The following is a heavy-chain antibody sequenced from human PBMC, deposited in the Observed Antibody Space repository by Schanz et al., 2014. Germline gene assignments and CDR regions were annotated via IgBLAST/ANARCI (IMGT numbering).Heavy chain of an antibody. Sequence: EAQLLESGGGLVQPGGSLRLSCEASGFAFTSNAMTWVRQAPGKGLEWVGHSRNKGHSYTSEYAASVKGRFTISRDESESSLYLQMDSLKTEDTAVYYCARRNFYDKSAAFDYWGQGSLVTVSS. CDR1: GFAFTSNA. CDR3: ARRNFYDKSAAFDY. J-gene: IGHJ4*02. D-gene: IGHD3-9*01. V-gene: IGHV3-72*01. CDR2: SRNKGHSYTS.